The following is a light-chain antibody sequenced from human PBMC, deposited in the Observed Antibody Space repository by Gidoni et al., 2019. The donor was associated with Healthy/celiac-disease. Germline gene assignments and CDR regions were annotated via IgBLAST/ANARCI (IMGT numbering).Light chain of an antibody. V-gene: IGLV2-14*03. J-gene: IGLJ1*01. CDR3: SSYTSSSTPYV. CDR1: SSDVGCYNY. CDR2: DVS. Sequence: QSALTQPAYVSGSPGQSITISCTGTSSDVGCYNYVSWYHQHPGKAPKLMIYDVSNRPSGVSNRFSGSKSCNTASLTISGLQAEDEADYYCSSYTSSSTPYVFGTGTKVTVL.